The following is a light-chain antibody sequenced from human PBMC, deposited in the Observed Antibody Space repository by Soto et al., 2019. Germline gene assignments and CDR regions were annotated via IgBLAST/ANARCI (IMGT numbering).Light chain of an antibody. CDR2: LAS. CDR1: QSVLSSSDNKNY. J-gene: IGKJ3*01. CDR3: QHYYGSPS. Sequence: DIVMTQSPDSLAVSLGERATINCKSSQSVLSSSDNKNYLAWYQQKPGQPPKLLIYLASTRESGVPDRFSGSGSGTDFTLSISSLQAEDVAVYYCQHYYGSPSFGPGTKGDIK. V-gene: IGKV4-1*01.